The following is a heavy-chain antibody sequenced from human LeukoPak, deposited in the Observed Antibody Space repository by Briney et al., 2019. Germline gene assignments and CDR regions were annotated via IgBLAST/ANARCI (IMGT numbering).Heavy chain of an antibody. CDR2: IYPGDSDT. CDR1: GCRFRFSSHW. CDR3: ARRGDGYNYDY. Sequence: GESLKISCKSSGCRFRFSSHWIGWVRQMPGKGLEWMGIIYPGDSDTRYSPSFQGQVTISVDTSISTTYLQWSSLKASDTAMYYCARRGDGYNYDYWGQGTLVTVSS. V-gene: IGHV5-51*01. J-gene: IGHJ4*02. D-gene: IGHD5-24*01.